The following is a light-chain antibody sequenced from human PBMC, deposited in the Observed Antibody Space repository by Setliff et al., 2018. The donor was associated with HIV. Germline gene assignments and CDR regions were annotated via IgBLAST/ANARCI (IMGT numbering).Light chain of an antibody. V-gene: IGLV2-23*02. Sequence: QSVLTQPASVSGSPGQSITISCTGTSSDVGNYNLVSWYQQYPGKAPKLIIYDVTKRPSGVSNRFSGSKSGNTASLTIFGLQPEDEADYYCCSYAGDRVFWLFAGGTK. CDR2: DVT. CDR1: SSDVGNYNL. CDR3: CSYAGDRVFWL. J-gene: IGLJ2*01.